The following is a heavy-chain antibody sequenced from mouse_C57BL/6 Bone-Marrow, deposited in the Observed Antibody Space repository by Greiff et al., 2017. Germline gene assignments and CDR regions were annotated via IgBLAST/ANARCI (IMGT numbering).Heavy chain of an antibody. CDR2: IYPGSGNT. CDR3: ARRGIYYYGSSYAMDY. V-gene: IGHV1-76*01. Sequence: VQLQQSGAELVRPGASVKLSCKASGYTFTDYYINWVKQRPGQGLEWIARIYPGSGNTYYNEKFKGKATLTAEKSSSTAYMQLSSLTSEDSAVYFCARRGIYYYGSSYAMDYWGQGTSVTVSS. CDR1: GYTFTDYY. J-gene: IGHJ4*01. D-gene: IGHD1-1*01.